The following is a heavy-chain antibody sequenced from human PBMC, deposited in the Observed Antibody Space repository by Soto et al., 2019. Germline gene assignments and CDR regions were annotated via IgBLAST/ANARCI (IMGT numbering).Heavy chain of an antibody. D-gene: IGHD3-10*01. V-gene: IGHV1-18*01. CDR2: INVYNGNT. J-gene: IGHJ5*02. CDR1: GYTLTELS. CDR3: ARGVGSGIYYNQYNLFAP. Sequence: ASVKVSCKVSGYTLTELSMHWVRQAPGQGLEWMGWINVYNGNTKYAQKLQGRVTMTTDTSTSTAYMELRSLISDDTAVYYCARGVGSGIYYNQYNLFAPWGQGNLVTVSS.